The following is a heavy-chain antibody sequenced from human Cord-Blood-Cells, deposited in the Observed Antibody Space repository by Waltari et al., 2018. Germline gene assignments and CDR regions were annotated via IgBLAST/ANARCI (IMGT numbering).Heavy chain of an antibody. V-gene: IGHV4-34*01. J-gene: IGHJ4*02. CDR3: AISSWFREVEDDY. CDR1: GGSFSGYY. Sequence: QVQLQQWGAGLLKPSETLSLTCAVYGGSFSGYYWSWIRQPPGKGLEWIGEINHSGSTNYNPSLKSRVTISVDTSKNQFSLKLSSVTAADTAVYYCAISSWFREVEDDYWGQGTLVTVSS. D-gene: IGHD3-10*01. CDR2: INHSGST.